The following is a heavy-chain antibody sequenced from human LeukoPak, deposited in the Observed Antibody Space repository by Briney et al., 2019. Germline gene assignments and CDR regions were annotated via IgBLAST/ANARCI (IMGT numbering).Heavy chain of an antibody. CDR3: ASTGIVGATSDY. D-gene: IGHD1-26*01. V-gene: IGHV4-61*02. J-gene: IGHJ4*02. Sequence: PSETLSLTYTVSGGSISSGSYYWSWIRQPAGKGLEWIGRIYTSGSTNYNPSLKSRVTISVDTSKNQFSLKLSSVTAADTAVYYCASTGIVGATSDYWGQGTLVTVSS. CDR1: GGSISSGSYY. CDR2: IYTSGST.